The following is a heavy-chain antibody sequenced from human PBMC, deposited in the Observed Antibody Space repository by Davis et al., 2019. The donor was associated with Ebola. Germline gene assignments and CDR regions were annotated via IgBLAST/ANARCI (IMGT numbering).Heavy chain of an antibody. D-gene: IGHD2-15*01. CDR1: GYTFTTYG. V-gene: IGHV1-18*01. CDR3: ARDRYCSGGSCYSSYYYGMDV. CDR2: ISTYNGNT. J-gene: IGHJ6*02. Sequence: AASVKVPCKASGYTFTTYGISWVRQAPGQGLEWMGWISTYNGNTNYAQKLQGRVTMTTDTSTSTAYMELRSLRSDDTAVYYCARDRYCSGGSCYSSYYYGMDVWGQGTTVTVSS.